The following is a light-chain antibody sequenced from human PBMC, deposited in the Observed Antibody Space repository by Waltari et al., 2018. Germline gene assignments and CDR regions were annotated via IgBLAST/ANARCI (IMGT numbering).Light chain of an antibody. J-gene: IGKJ2*01. V-gene: IGKV1-39*01. CDR1: QSVSSY. CDR3: QQTYISPPEYT. Sequence: DTQMTQSPSSLSASVGDRVTITCRASQSVSSYVNWYQQKLGKAPKLLIYAASSLQSGVPSRFSGSGSGTDFTLTISSLQPEDFATYYCQQTYISPPEYTFGQGTKLEIK. CDR2: AAS.